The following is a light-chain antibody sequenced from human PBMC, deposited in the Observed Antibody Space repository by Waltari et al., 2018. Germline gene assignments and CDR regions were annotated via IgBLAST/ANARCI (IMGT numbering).Light chain of an antibody. V-gene: IGKV1-39*01. CDR1: QKINGY. Sequence: DIQMIQSPSSLSASVGDRVTITCRAGQKINGYLNWYQHKPGKAPKLLIYGASNLQTGVPSRFSGSGSGTDFTFTINSLQPEDFATYFCQQTYSTPGITFGQGTRLEI. CDR3: QQTYSTPGIT. J-gene: IGKJ5*01. CDR2: GAS.